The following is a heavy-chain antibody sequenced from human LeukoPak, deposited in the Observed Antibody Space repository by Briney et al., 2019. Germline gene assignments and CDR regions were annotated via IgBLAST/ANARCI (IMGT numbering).Heavy chain of an antibody. D-gene: IGHD3-9*01. CDR2: IIPILGIA. J-gene: IGHJ6*04. CDR3: ARDRRYLHSTYYYYGMDV. CDR1: GGTFSSYA. Sequence: SVKVSCKASGGTFSSYAISWVRQAPGQGLEWMGRIIPILGIANYAQKFQGRVTITADKSTSTAYMELSSLRSEDTAVYYCARDRRYLHSTYYYYGMDVWGQRDHGHRLL. V-gene: IGHV1-69*04.